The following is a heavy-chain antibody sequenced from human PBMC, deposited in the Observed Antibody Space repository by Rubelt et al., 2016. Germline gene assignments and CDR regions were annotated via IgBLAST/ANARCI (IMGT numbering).Heavy chain of an antibody. CDR1: GFTFSNYA. CDR3: ARDLITMVRGVTLERYYYYYYGMDV. V-gene: IGHV3-7*05. J-gene: IGHJ6*02. Sequence: CAASGFTFSNYAMSWARQAPGKGLEWVANIRQDGSEKYYLDSVKGRFTISRDNAKVSLYLQMNSLRSEDTAVYYCARDLITMVRGVTLERYYYYYYGMDVWGQGTTVTVSS. D-gene: IGHD3-10*01. CDR2: IRQDGSEK.